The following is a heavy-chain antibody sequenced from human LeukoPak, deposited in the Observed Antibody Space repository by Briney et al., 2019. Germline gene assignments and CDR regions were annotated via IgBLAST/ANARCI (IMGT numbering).Heavy chain of an antibody. Sequence: SETLSLTCTVSGGSISSHYWSWIRQPPGKGLEWIGYIYYSGSTNYNPSLKSRVTISVDTSKNQFSLHLYSVTPEDTAIYYCARDVGTSGWYTFDYWGQGILVTVSS. V-gene: IGHV4-59*11. CDR3: ARDVGTSGWYTFDY. CDR1: GGSISSHY. CDR2: IYYSGST. D-gene: IGHD6-19*01. J-gene: IGHJ4*02.